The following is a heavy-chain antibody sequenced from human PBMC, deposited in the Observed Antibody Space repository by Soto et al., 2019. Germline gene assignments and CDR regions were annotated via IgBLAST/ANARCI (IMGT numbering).Heavy chain of an antibody. D-gene: IGHD1-26*01. CDR3: AINGALTGYSYGMDV. J-gene: IGHJ6*02. CDR2: IIPIFDTA. V-gene: IGHV1-69*01. Sequence: QVQLVQSGAEVKKPGSSVKVSCKASGGTFSSYTINWVRQAPGQGLEWMGGIIPIFDTANYAQKFQGRVTITADESTSTSYMEVSSLRSEDTAVYYGAINGALTGYSYGMDVWGQGTTVTVSS. CDR1: GGTFSSYT.